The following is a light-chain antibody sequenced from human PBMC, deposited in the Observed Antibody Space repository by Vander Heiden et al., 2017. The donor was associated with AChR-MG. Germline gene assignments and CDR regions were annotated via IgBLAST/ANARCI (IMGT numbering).Light chain of an antibody. J-gene: IGLJ3*02. CDR2: RNT. Sequence: QAGVTQPPSVSKGLRQTATLTCTGNSNNVGNQGAAWLQQHQGHPPKLLFYRNTNRPSGISERFSASRSGNTASLTITGLQPEDEADYYCSTWDFSLSAWVFGGGTRLTVL. CDR3: STWDFSLSAWV. CDR1: SNNVGNQG. V-gene: IGLV10-54*04.